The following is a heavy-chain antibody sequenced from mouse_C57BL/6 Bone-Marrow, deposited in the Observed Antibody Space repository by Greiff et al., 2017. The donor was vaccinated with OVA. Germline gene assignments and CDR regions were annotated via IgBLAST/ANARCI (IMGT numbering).Heavy chain of an antibody. Sequence: EVKLVESGGGLVQPGGSLSLSCAASGFTFTDYYMSWVRQPPGKALEWLGFIRNKANGYTTEYSASVKGRFTISRDNSQSILYLQMNALRAEDSATYYCARSELGRGAWFAYWGQGTLVTVSA. CDR2: IRNKANGYTT. V-gene: IGHV7-3*01. D-gene: IGHD4-1*01. CDR1: GFTFTDYY. CDR3: ARSELGRGAWFAY. J-gene: IGHJ3*01.